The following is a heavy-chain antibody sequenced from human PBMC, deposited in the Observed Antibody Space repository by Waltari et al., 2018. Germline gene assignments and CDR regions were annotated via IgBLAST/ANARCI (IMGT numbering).Heavy chain of an antibody. D-gene: IGHD3-10*01. CDR1: GYPIRSTLH. Sequence: QVPLREWGPGRVNPAETLSLPRPVSGYPIRSTLHWRWTRQSPGKGLEWIGSIFHSGSTYYNPSLKSRVTISVDTSKNQFSLKLSSVTAADTAVYYCAIDPSYYGSGTYWAGWFDPWGQGTLVTVSP. J-gene: IGHJ5*02. V-gene: IGHV4-38-2*02. CDR2: IFHSGST. CDR3: AIDPSYYGSGTYWAGWFDP.